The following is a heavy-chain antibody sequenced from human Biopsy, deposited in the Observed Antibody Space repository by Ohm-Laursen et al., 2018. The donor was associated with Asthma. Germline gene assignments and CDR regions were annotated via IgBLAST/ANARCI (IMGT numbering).Heavy chain of an antibody. CDR3: AKGEWELLEANFDY. D-gene: IGHD1-26*01. J-gene: IGHJ4*02. CDR2: ISWNSGSI. V-gene: IGHV3-9*01. Sequence: SLRLSCAASGFTFSSYAMSWVRHAPGKGLEWVSGISWNSGSIGYADSVKGRFTISRDNAKNSLYLQMNSLRAEDTALYYCAKGEWELLEANFDYWGQGTLVTVSS. CDR1: GFTFSSYA.